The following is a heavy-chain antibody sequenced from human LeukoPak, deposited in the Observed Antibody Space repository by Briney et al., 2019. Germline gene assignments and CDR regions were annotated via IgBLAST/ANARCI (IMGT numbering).Heavy chain of an antibody. J-gene: IGHJ3*02. CDR2: MNPNSGNI. CDR1: GYTFTSYD. Sequence: ASVKVSCKASGYTFTSYDINWVRQATGQGLEWMGWMNPNSGNIGYAQKFQGRVTMTRDTSISTAYMELSRLRSDDTAVYYCARLIVPAASDAFDIWGQGTMVTVSS. D-gene: IGHD2-2*01. V-gene: IGHV1-8*02. CDR3: ARLIVPAASDAFDI.